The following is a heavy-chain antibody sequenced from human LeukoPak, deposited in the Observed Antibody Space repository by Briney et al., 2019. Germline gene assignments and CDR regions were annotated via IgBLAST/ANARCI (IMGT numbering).Heavy chain of an antibody. CDR3: AKDQWSFSYFDY. CDR2: INSDGSST. J-gene: IGHJ4*02. D-gene: IGHD1-26*01. V-gene: IGHV3-74*01. CDR1: GFTFSSYW. Sequence: PGGSLRLSCAASGFTFSSYWMHWVRQAPGKGLVWVSRINSDGSSTTYADSVKGRFTISRDNSKNTLYLQMNSLRAEDTAVYYCAKDQWSFSYFDYWGQGTLVTVSS.